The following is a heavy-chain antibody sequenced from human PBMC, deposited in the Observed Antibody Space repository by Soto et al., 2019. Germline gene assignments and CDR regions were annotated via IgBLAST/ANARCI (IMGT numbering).Heavy chain of an antibody. D-gene: IGHD3-22*01. Sequence: ASVKVSCKVSGYTLTELSMHWVRQAPGKGLEWMGGFDPEDGETIYAQKFQGRVTMTEDTSTDTAYMELSSLRSDDTAVYYCATMGYHYDTESFDYWGQGTLVTVSS. J-gene: IGHJ4*02. V-gene: IGHV1-24*01. CDR3: ATMGYHYDTESFDY. CDR1: GYTLTELS. CDR2: FDPEDGET.